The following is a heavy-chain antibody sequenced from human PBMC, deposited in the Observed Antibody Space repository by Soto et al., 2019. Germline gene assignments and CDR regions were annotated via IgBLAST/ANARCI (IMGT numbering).Heavy chain of an antibody. D-gene: IGHD6-6*01. V-gene: IGHV4-34*01. CDR2: INHSGST. Sequence: SETLSLTCAVCGGSFSGYYWSWIRQPPGKGLEWIGEINHSGSTNYNPSLKSRVTISVDTSKNQFSLKLSSVTAADTAVYYCARGSRARSRSHLDYWGQGTLVTVSS. CDR3: ARGSRARSRSHLDY. J-gene: IGHJ4*02. CDR1: GGSFSGYY.